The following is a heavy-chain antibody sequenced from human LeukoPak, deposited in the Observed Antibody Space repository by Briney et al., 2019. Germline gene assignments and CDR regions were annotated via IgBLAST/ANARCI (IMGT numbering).Heavy chain of an antibody. J-gene: IGHJ4*02. CDR3: GRGAYYYGSGSYDY. D-gene: IGHD3-10*01. CDR2: ISRSSSTI. Sequence: GGSLRLSCVASGFTFSSYSMNWVRQAPGKGLEWVSYISRSSSTIYYAGSVKGRFTISRDNGKNSLYLQMNSLRAEDTAVYYCGRGAYYYGSGSYDYWGQGTLVTVST. V-gene: IGHV3-48*01. CDR1: GFTFSSYS.